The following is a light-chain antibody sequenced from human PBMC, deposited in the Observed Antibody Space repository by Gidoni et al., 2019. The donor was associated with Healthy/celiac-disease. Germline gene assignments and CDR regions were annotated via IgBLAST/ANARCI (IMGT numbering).Light chain of an antibody. V-gene: IGKV3-15*01. CDR3: QQYNNWPYT. J-gene: IGKJ2*01. Sequence: EILMTQSPATLSVSPGERATLSCRASQSVSSNLAWYQQKPGQAPRLLIYGASPRATGIPARFSGSGSGTEFTLTISSLQSEDFAVYYCQQYNNWPYTFGQGTKLEIK. CDR2: GAS. CDR1: QSVSSN.